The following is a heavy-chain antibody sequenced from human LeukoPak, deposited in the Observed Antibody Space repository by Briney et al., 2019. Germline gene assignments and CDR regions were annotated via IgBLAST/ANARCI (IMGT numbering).Heavy chain of an antibody. CDR1: GITFSSYT. CDR2: ISNDGGT. J-gene: IGHJ5*02. Sequence: GGSLRLSCAASGITFSSYTMNWVRQAPGKGLESVSVISNDGGTYYADSVKGRFIISRDNSKNTVYLQMNSLRVEDTSVYYCYYASGSYPWGQGTLVTVSS. D-gene: IGHD3-10*01. V-gene: IGHV3-66*01. CDR3: YYASGSYP.